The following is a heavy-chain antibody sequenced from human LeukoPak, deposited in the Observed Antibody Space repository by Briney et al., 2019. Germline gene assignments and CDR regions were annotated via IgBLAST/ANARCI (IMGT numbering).Heavy chain of an antibody. CDR2: IYYTGST. CDR3: VRRVRYFGQNDY. CDR1: GASMSDYY. J-gene: IGHJ4*02. D-gene: IGHD3-9*01. V-gene: IGHV4-59*08. Sequence: KPSKTLSLTCTVSGASMSDYYWSWIRQPPGKGLEWTGYIYYTGSTSYNPSLKSRVTMSVDTSKNQISLKLSSVTAADSAVYYCVRRVRYFGQNDYWGQGTLVTVSS.